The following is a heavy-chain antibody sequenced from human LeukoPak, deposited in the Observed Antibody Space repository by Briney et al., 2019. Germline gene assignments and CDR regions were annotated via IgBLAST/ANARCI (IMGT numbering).Heavy chain of an antibody. CDR1: GFTFSSYS. V-gene: IGHV3-21*01. CDR2: ISSSSSYI. J-gene: IGHJ3*02. D-gene: IGHD3-10*01. CDR3: ARFGFGELYDAFDI. Sequence: LGGSLRLSCAASGFTFSSYSMNWVRQAPGKGLEWVSSISSSSSYIYYADSVKGRFTISRDNAKNSLYLQMNSLRAEDTAVYYCARFGFGELYDAFDIWGQGTMVTVSS.